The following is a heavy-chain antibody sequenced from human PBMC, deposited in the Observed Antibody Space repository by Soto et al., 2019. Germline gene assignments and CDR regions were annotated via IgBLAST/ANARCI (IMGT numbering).Heavy chain of an antibody. V-gene: IGHV1-69*01. D-gene: IGHD2-15*01. Sequence: QVQLVQSGAEVKKPGSSVKVSCKASGGTFSSYAISWVRQAPGQGLEWMGGIIPIFGTANYVQKFQGRVTIAADESTSTAYMELSSLRSEDTAVYYCANTQGYCSGGSCPTAYYYYYGMDVWGQGTTVTVSS. CDR3: ANTQGYCSGGSCPTAYYYYYGMDV. CDR1: GGTFSSYA. CDR2: IIPIFGTA. J-gene: IGHJ6*02.